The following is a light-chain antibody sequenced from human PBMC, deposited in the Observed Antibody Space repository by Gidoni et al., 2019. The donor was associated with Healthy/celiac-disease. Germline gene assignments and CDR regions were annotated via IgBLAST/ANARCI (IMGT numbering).Light chain of an antibody. CDR3: QQYNNWPPIT. Sequence: EIVMTQSPATLYVSPGERDNLSCRARQSVSSNLAWYQYKPGKAPRLLIYVASTRATGIPASFGGSVSVREFTLTISSLQSEDFAVYSCQQYNNWPPITFGHGTRLEIK. CDR1: QSVSSN. V-gene: IGKV3-15*01. J-gene: IGKJ5*01. CDR2: VAS.